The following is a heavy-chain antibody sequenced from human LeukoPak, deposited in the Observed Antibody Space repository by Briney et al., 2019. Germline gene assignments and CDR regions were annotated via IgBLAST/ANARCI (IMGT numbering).Heavy chain of an antibody. J-gene: IGHJ3*02. D-gene: IGHD3-22*01. CDR2: IYTSGSS. CDR1: GSFTSSYY. V-gene: IGHV4-4*07. Sequence: SETLSLTCTVSGSFTSSYYWSWIRQPAGKGLEWIGHIYTSGSSNYNPSLKNRVTMSLDTSKNQFSLKLSSVTAADTAVYYCAKSNGYGLIDIWGQGTMVTVSS. CDR3: AKSNGYGLIDI.